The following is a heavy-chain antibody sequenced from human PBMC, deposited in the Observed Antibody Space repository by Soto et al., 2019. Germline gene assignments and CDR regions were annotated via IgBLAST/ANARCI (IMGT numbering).Heavy chain of an antibody. CDR2: INAANGDT. Sequence: ASVKVSCKASGYTFTSYGIHWVRQAPGQRLEWMGWINAANGDTKSSPKFQGRVTITRDTSSSTAYMELSSLRSEDTAVYYCVRRHVSATGIDWFDPWGKGTLVTVSS. J-gene: IGHJ5*02. CDR3: VRRHVSATGIDWFDP. V-gene: IGHV1-3*01. D-gene: IGHD6-13*01. CDR1: GYTFTSYG.